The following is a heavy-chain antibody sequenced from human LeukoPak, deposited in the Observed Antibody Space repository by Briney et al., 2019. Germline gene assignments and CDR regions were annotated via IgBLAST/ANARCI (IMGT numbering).Heavy chain of an antibody. V-gene: IGHV3-7*03. CDR2: INEDGSEK. Sequence: GGSLRLSCAVSGFTFSNYWMTWVRQLPGKGLEWVANINEDGSEKRYVDSVKGRFTISRDNAKNSLYLQMNSLRAEDTAVYYCTSHGYSSGYWGQGTLVTVSS. CDR1: GFTFSNYW. CDR3: TSHGYSSGY. J-gene: IGHJ4*02. D-gene: IGHD6-19*01.